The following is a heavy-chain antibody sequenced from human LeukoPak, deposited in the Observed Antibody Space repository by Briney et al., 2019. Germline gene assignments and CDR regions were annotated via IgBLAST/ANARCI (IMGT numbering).Heavy chain of an antibody. D-gene: IGHD1-26*01. CDR3: ARRVGARGGYYFDY. CDR2: ISPNSGGT. V-gene: IGHV1-2*02. CDR1: GYTFTGYY. J-gene: IGHJ4*02. Sequence: GASVKVSCKASGYTFTGYYMHWVRQAPGQGLEWMGWISPNSGGTNYAQKFQGRVTMTRDTSISTAYMELSRLRSDDTAVYYCARRVGARGGYYFDYWGQRTLATVSS.